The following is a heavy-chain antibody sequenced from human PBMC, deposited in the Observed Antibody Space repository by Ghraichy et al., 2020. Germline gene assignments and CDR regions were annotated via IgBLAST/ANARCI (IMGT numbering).Heavy chain of an antibody. Sequence: SLNISCAASGFTFSSYGMHWVRQAPGKGLEWVAVISYDGSNKYYADSVKGRFTISRDNSKNTLYLQMNSLRAEDTAVYYCAKERGYCGGDCYTQRPSYGMDVWGQGTTVTVSS. CDR3: AKERGYCGGDCYTQRPSYGMDV. J-gene: IGHJ6*02. CDR1: GFTFSSYG. D-gene: IGHD2-21*02. CDR2: ISYDGSNK. V-gene: IGHV3-30*18.